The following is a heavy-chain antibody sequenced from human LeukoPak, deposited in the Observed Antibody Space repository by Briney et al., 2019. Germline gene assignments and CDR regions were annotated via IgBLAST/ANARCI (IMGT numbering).Heavy chain of an antibody. CDR1: GFTVSSNY. CDR3: AREANWAFDI. D-gene: IGHD5-24*01. V-gene: IGHV3-66*01. J-gene: IGHJ3*02. CDR2: IYSGGST. Sequence: GGSLRLSCAASGFTVSSNYMSWVRQAPGKGLEWVSVIYSGGSTYYADSVKGRFAISRDNSKNTLYLQMNSLRAEDTAVYYCAREANWAFDIWGQGTMVTVSS.